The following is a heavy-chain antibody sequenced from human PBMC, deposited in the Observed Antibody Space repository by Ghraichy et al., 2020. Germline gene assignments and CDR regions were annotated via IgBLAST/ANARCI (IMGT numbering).Heavy chain of an antibody. CDR3: ARQYCANGACSFDS. J-gene: IGHJ4*02. V-gene: IGHV3-48*01. CDR2: IGHSSSNT. D-gene: IGHD2-8*01. CDR1: GFTFSSFA. Sequence: LSLTCAASGFTFSSFAMNWVRQAPGKGLEWVSFIGHSSSNTLYADPVKGRFPIARDNVKNSLYLQMNSLRAEDTAVYYCARQYCANGACSFDSWGQGTLVTVSS.